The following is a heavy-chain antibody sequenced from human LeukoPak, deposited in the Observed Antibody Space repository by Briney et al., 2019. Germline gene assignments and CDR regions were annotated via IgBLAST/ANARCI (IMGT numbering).Heavy chain of an antibody. V-gene: IGHV4-34*01. Sequence: RPSETLSLTCAVYGVSFSGYYWSWIRQPPGKGLEWIGEINHSGTTNYNPSLKSRVAISVDTSKNQFSLKLSFVTAADTAVYYCAQNGYYFESWGQGTLATVSS. CDR1: GVSFSGYY. CDR3: AQNGYYFES. D-gene: IGHD3-22*01. CDR2: INHSGTT. J-gene: IGHJ4*02.